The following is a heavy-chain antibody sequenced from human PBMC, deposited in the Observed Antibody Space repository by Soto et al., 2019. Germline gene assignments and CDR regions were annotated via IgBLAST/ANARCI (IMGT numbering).Heavy chain of an antibody. V-gene: IGHV4-31*03. J-gene: IGHJ4*02. D-gene: IGHD1-26*01. Sequence: TLSLTCTVSGGSISSGGYYWSWILQHPGKGLEWIGYIYYSGSTYYNPSLKSRVTISVDTSKNQFSLKLSSVTAADTAVYYCARVFPDGSYYYFDYWGQGTLVTVSS. CDR3: ARVFPDGSYYYFDY. CDR1: GGSISSGGYY. CDR2: IYYSGST.